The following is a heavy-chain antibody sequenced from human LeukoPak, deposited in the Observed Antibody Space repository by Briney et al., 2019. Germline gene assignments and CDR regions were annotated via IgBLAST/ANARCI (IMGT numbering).Heavy chain of an antibody. J-gene: IGHJ4*01. Sequence: PSETLSLTCAVQNGSFSGYFCSWLRQPPGKGLECIGDINHSGSSHYNPSLKNRAVMSIDTSKNEFSLRLTSVTAADTAVYYCARGRGYNLDQIYFVYWGHGTLVTVSS. D-gene: IGHD1-20*01. CDR1: NGSFSGYF. V-gene: IGHV4-34*01. CDR2: INHSGSS. CDR3: ARGRGYNLDQIYFVY.